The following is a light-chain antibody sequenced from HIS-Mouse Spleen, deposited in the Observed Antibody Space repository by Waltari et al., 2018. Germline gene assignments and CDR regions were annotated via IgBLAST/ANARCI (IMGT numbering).Light chain of an antibody. CDR1: SSDGGCYYY. CDR3: SSYTSSSTVV. CDR2: DVS. Sequence: QSPPTQPAPVSAPPGQSTTFSSTGTSSDGGCYYYASWYQQHPGKAPKLMIYDVSNRPSGVSNRFSGSKSGNTASLTISGLQAEDEADYYCSSYTSSSTVVFGGGTKLTVL. V-gene: IGLV2-14*03. J-gene: IGLJ2*01.